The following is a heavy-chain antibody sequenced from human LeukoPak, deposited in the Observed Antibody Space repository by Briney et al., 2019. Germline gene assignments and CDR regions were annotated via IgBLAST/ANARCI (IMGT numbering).Heavy chain of an antibody. CDR3: ASGVAGVFY. Sequence: ASVKVSCKASGYTFTSYYMHWVRQAPGQGLEWMGIINPSGGSTSYAQKFQGRVTMTTDTSTSTAYMELRSLRSDDTAVYYCASGVAGVFYWGQGTLVTVSS. J-gene: IGHJ4*02. CDR2: INPSGGST. CDR1: GYTFTSYY. D-gene: IGHD3-16*01. V-gene: IGHV1-46*01.